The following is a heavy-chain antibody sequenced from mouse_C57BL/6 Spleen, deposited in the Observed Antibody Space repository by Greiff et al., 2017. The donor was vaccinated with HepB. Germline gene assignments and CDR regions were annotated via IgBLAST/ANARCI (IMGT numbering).Heavy chain of an antibody. V-gene: IGHV1-5*01. J-gene: IGHJ4*01. CDR1: GYTFTSYW. CDR2: IYPGNSDT. CDR3: TTGTSIYYAMDY. Sequence: EVQLQQSGTVLARPGASVKMSCKTSGYTFTSYWMHWVKQRPGQGLEWIGAIYPGNSDTSYNQKFKGKAKLTAVTSASTAYMELSSLTNEDSAVYYCTTGTSIYYAMDYWGQGTSVTVSS. D-gene: IGHD4-1*01.